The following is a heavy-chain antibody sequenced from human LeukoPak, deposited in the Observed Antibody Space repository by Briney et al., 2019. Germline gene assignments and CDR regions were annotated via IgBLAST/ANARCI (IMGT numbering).Heavy chain of an antibody. Sequence: ASVKVSCKASGYTFSGYYMHWVRQAPGQGLEWMGWINPDSGGTNNAQKFQGRVTMTRDTSISTAYMELSRLRSDDTAVYYCARTFYDTLDSDAFDFWGQGTMVIVSS. CDR2: INPDSGGT. CDR3: ARTFYDTLDSDAFDF. D-gene: IGHD2/OR15-2a*01. CDR1: GYTFSGYY. J-gene: IGHJ3*01. V-gene: IGHV1-2*02.